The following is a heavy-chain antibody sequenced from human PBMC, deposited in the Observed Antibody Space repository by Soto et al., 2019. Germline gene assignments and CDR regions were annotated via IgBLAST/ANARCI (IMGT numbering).Heavy chain of an antibody. CDR3: TSRPSGMTYHAVFDF. J-gene: IGHJ4*02. Sequence: GGSLRLSCSASGLTFSGHWMTWVRQTPGEGLQWVAAIKPDGSETFYVDSVKGRFTISRDNARNSLFLQMDSLRAEDTAVYYCTSRPSGMTYHAVFDFWGQGTLVTVSS. D-gene: IGHD2-21*02. V-gene: IGHV3-7*03. CDR2: IKPDGSET. CDR1: GLTFSGHW.